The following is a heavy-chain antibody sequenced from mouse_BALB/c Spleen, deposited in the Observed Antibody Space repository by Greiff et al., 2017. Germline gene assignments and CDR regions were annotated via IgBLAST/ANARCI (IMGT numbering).Heavy chain of an antibody. CDR3: KGDYDDYPPDD. D-gene: IGHD2-3*01. Sequence: VKLQQSEAELVKPGASVKISCKASGYTLTDHAIHWVKQKPEQGLEWIGDISPGKGDIKYNAKFKGKATRTADKSSNTAYMQLNSLTSEDSAVYFCKGDYDDYPPDDWGQGTTLTGSS. CDR1: GYTLTDHA. V-gene: IGHV1S53*01. J-gene: IGHJ2*01. CDR2: ISPGKGDI.